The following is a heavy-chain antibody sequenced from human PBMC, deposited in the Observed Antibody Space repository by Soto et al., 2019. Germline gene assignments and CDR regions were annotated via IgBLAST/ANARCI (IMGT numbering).Heavy chain of an antibody. V-gene: IGHV3-48*03. J-gene: IGHJ4*02. CDR2: INGVDGAT. Sequence: PGGSLRLSCKASGFIVSSHEVNWFRRAPGKGLEWLSYINGVDGATYYADSVNGRFTVSRDNAENSFHLQMNSLRAEDTAVYYCARETPHCGGDCLDYWGQGTLVTVSS. D-gene: IGHD2-21*02. CDR3: ARETPHCGGDCLDY. CDR1: GFIVSSHE.